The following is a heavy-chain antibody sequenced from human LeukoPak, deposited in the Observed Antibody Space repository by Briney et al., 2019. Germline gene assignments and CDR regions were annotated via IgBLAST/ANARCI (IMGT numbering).Heavy chain of an antibody. Sequence: GGSLRLSCATSGFTFSNAWMNWVRQAPGKGLEWVGRIRSNSDGGTIDCAAPVKGRFTLSRDDSRTTLYLQMNSLQTEDTAVYYCATDFYDSTWGQGTLVTVSS. V-gene: IGHV3-15*07. CDR2: IRSNSDGGTI. J-gene: IGHJ5*02. D-gene: IGHD3-22*01. CDR1: GFTFSNAW. CDR3: ATDFYDST.